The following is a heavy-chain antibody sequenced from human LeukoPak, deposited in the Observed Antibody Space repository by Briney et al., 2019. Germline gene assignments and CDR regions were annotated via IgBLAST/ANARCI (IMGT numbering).Heavy chain of an antibody. CDR1: GYTFTSYS. D-gene: IGHD3/OR15-3a*01. CDR3: ARGLIWSDACDI. Sequence: GASVKVSCKTSGYTFTSYSINWVRQAPGQGLEWMGWISAYNGNTNYAQNLQGRVTMTTDTSASTAYMELRSLRSDDTAVYYCARGLIWSDACDIWGLGTMVTVSS. J-gene: IGHJ3*02. V-gene: IGHV1-18*01. CDR2: ISAYNGNT.